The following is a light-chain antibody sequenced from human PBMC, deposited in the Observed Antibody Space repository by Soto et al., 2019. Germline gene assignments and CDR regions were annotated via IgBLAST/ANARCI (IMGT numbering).Light chain of an antibody. J-gene: IGLJ1*01. CDR3: NSYAGSIYV. V-gene: IGLV2-8*01. Sequence: QSALTQPPSASGSPGQSVTISCTGTSSDVGGCKYVSWYQQHPGKAPKLILYEVSKRPSGVPDRFSGSKSGNTASLTVSGLQAEDEADYYCNSYAGSIYVFXTGTKVTGL. CDR1: SSDVGGCKY. CDR2: EVS.